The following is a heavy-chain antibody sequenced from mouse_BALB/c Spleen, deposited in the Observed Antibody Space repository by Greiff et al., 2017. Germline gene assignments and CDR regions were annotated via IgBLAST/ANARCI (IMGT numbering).Heavy chain of an antibody. Sequence: QVQLQQPGAELVKPGASVKLSCKASGYTFTSYWMHWVKQRPGQGLEWIGEINPSNGRTNYNEKFKSKATLTVDKSSSTAYMQLSSLTSEDSAVYYCARWYNGYIYFDYWGQGTTLTVSS. CDR2: INPSNGRT. CDR3: ARWYNGYIYFDY. J-gene: IGHJ2*01. D-gene: IGHD1-2*01. V-gene: IGHV1S81*02. CDR1: GYTFTSYW.